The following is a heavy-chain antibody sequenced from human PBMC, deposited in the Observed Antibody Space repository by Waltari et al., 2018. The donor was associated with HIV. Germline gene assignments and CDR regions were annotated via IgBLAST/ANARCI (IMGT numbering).Heavy chain of an antibody. J-gene: IGHJ4*02. D-gene: IGHD5-12*01. CDR2: ISSSSTI. CDR3: ARDAPYGGYPAY. V-gene: IGHV3-48*01. CDR1: GFTFSSYS. Sequence: EVQLVESGGGLVQPGGSLRLSCAASGFTFSSYSLNWVRQAPGKGLEWVSYISSSSTIYYADSVKGRFTISRDNAKNSLYLQMNSLRAEDTAVYYCARDAPYGGYPAYWGQGTLVTVSS.